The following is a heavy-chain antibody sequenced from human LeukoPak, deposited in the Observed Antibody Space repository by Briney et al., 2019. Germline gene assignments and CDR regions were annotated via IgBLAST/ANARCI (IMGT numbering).Heavy chain of an antibody. CDR1: DGSISSYY. V-gene: IGHV4-59*08. CDR3: ATRGY. J-gene: IGHJ4*02. Sequence: SETLSLTCTVSDGSISSYYWSWIRQPPGKGLEWVGYIYNSGNNHYNSSLKSRVTISIDTSKNQFSLKLASVTAADTAVYYCATRGYWGQGTLVAVSS. CDR2: IYNSGNN. D-gene: IGHD3-10*01.